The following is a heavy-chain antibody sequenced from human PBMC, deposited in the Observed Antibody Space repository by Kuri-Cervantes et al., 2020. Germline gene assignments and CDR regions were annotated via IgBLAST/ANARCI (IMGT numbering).Heavy chain of an antibody. D-gene: IGHD3-16*01. Sequence: ASVKVSCKASGYTFTSYGISWVRQAPGQGLEWTGWISAYNGNTNYAQNLQGRVTMTTDTSTSTAYMELRSLRSDDTAVYYCARDSIVSGGAVPLDYWGQGTLVTVSS. CDR1: GYTFTSYG. J-gene: IGHJ4*02. V-gene: IGHV1-18*01. CDR3: ARDSIVSGGAVPLDY. CDR2: ISAYNGNT.